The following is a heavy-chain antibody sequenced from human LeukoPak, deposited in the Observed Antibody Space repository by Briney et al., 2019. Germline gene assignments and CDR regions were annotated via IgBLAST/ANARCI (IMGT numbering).Heavy chain of an antibody. CDR3: ARVSSSWYAADY. CDR2: IKQDGSEK. Sequence: GGSLRLSCAASGFTYSSYWMRWVRQAPGKGPEWVANIKQDGSEKCYVDSVKGRFTISRDNAKNTLYLQMNSLRAEDTAVYCCARVSSSWYAADYWGQGTLVTVSS. D-gene: IGHD6-13*01. J-gene: IGHJ4*02. CDR1: GFTYSSYW. V-gene: IGHV3-7*01.